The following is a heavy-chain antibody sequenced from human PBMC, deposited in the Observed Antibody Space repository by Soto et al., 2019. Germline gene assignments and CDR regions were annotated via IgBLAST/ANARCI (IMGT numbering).Heavy chain of an antibody. CDR3: ARGEPAMYRSSWSGWFAP. CDR2: ISAYNGNT. V-gene: IGHV1-18*01. CDR1: GYTFTSYG. D-gene: IGHD6-13*01. Sequence: ASVKVSCKASGYTFTSYGISWVRQAPGQGLEWMGWISAYNGNTNYAQKLQGRVTMTTDTSTSTAYMELRSLRSDDTAVYYCARGEPAMYRSSWSGWFAPWGQGTMVTVSS. J-gene: IGHJ5*02.